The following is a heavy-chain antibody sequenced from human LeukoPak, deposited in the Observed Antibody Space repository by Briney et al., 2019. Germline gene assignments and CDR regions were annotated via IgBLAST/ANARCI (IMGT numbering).Heavy chain of an antibody. J-gene: IGHJ3*02. CDR2: IYYSGSP. CDR3: ARHRKYYDILTGYYEGAFDI. Sequence: PSETLSLTXTVSGGSISSSSYYWGWIRQPPGKGLEWIGSIYYSGSPYYNPSLKSRVTISVDTSKNQFSLKLSSVTAADTAVYYCARHRKYYDILTGYYEGAFDIWGQGTMVTVSS. CDR1: GGSISSSSYY. V-gene: IGHV4-39*01. D-gene: IGHD3-9*01.